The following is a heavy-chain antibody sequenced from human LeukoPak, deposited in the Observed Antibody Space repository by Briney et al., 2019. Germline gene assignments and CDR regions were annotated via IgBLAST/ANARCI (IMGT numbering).Heavy chain of an antibody. Sequence: ASVKVSCKASGYTFTGYYMHWVRQAPGQGLEWMGWINPNSGGTNYAQKFQGRVTMTRDTSISTAYMERSRLRSDDTAVYYCARDRYCSGGSCYFPPYYFDYWGQGTPVTVSS. J-gene: IGHJ4*02. D-gene: IGHD2-15*01. CDR2: INPNSGGT. V-gene: IGHV1-2*02. CDR3: ARDRYCSGGSCYFPPYYFDY. CDR1: GYTFTGYY.